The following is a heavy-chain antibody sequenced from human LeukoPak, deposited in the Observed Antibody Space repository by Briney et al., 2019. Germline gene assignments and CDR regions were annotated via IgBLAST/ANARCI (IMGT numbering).Heavy chain of an antibody. J-gene: IGHJ6*03. V-gene: IGHV1-2*02. Sequence: GASVKVSCKASGYTFTGYYMHWVRQAPGQGLEWMGWINPNSGGTNYAQKFQGRVTMTRDTSISTAYMELSRLRSDDTAVYYCAREGRLYCSSTSCYAGYYYYYMDVWGKGTTVTISS. D-gene: IGHD2-2*01. CDR1: GYTFTGYY. CDR2: INPNSGGT. CDR3: AREGRLYCSSTSCYAGYYYYYMDV.